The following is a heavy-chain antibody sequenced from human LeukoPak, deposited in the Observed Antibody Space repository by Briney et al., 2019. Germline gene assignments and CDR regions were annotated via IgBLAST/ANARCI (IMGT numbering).Heavy chain of an antibody. D-gene: IGHD6-13*01. Sequence: SGTLSLTCAVSGVSISSSHWWRCVRQPPGEGLGGIGEIYHSGTTNYNPSLKSRLTISLEKSKHQFSLKLNSVTAADTAVYYCAAQGIAAAGTRFRAYWGQGALVTVSS. J-gene: IGHJ4*02. V-gene: IGHV4-4*02. CDR1: GVSISSSHW. CDR2: IYHSGTT. CDR3: AAQGIAAAGTRFRAY.